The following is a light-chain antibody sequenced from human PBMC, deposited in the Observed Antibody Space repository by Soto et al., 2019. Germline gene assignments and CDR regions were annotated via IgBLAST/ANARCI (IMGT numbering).Light chain of an antibody. V-gene: IGKV3-15*01. CDR3: QQYNNWPPLT. J-gene: IGKJ4*01. Sequence: EIVMTQSPATLSVSPGDRATLSCRASQSVSSSLAWYQQIPGQAPRLLIYDASTRATGIPARFGGSGSGTEFTLTISSLQSEDFAVYYCQQYNNWPPLTFGGWTKVELK. CDR2: DAS. CDR1: QSVSSS.